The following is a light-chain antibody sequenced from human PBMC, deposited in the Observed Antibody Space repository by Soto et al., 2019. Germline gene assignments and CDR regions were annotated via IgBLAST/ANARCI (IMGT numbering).Light chain of an antibody. CDR3: CSYTSSSTLV. V-gene: IGLV2-14*03. J-gene: IGLJ2*01. CDR2: DVS. Sequence: QSALTQPASVSGSPGQSITISCTGTSSDVGGYNFVSWYQYHPGKAPKLMIYDVSNRPSGVSNRFSGSKSGSTASLTISGLQAEDEADYYCCSYTSSSTLVFGGGTKVTVL. CDR1: SSDVGGYNF.